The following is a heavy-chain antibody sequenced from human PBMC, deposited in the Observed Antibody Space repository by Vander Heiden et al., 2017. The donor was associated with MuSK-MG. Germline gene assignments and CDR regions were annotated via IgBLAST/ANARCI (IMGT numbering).Heavy chain of an antibody. CDR1: GGSISSSSYY. J-gene: IGHJ4*02. CDR3: ARLRGSTSPKTVFDY. V-gene: IGHV4-39*01. CDR2: IYYSGST. Sequence: QLQLQESGPGLVKPSETLSLTCTVSGGSISSSSYYWGWIRQPPGKGLEWIGSIYYSGSTYYNPSLKSRVTISVDTSKNQFSLKLSSVTAADTAVYYCARLRGSTSPKTVFDYWGQGTLVTVSS. D-gene: IGHD2-2*01.